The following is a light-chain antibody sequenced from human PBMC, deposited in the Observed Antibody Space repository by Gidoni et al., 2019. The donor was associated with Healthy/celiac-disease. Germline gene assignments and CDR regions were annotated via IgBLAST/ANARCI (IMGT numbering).Light chain of an antibody. J-gene: IGKJ4*01. Sequence: DIQMTQSPCSLSASVGDRVTITCRASQSIISYLNWYQQKPGKAPKLLIYAASSLKSGVPSRFSSSGSGTDFTLTISSLQPEDFATYYCQQSDSTPLTFGGGTKVEIK. CDR2: AAS. CDR3: QQSDSTPLT. V-gene: IGKV1-39*01. CDR1: QSIISY.